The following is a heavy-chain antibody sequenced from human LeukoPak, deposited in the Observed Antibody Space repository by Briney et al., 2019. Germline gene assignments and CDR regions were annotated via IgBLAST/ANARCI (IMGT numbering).Heavy chain of an antibody. CDR1: GYSFTSYW. Sequence: GESLKISCKGFGYSFTSYWIAWVRQMPGKGLEWMGIIYPGVSDTRYSPSFQGQVTISADKSISTAYLQWSSLKASDTAMYYCARALYSTKGYFDYWGQGTLVTVSS. CDR2: IYPGVSDT. V-gene: IGHV5-51*01. J-gene: IGHJ4*02. D-gene: IGHD2-8*01. CDR3: ARALYSTKGYFDY.